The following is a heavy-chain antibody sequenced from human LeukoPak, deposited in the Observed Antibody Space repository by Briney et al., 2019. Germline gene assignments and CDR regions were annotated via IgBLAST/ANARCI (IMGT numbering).Heavy chain of an antibody. V-gene: IGHV3-30*02. CDR2: LGYDGHNK. Sequence: PGGSLRLSCAASGFTFSNYDIHWVRQAPGKGLEWVAFLGYDGHNKFYRESVKGRFTISRDNSKNTLYLQMNSLRAEDTAVYYCAKNGPRTHLFYMDVWGKGTTVTISS. CDR3: AKNGPRTHLFYMDV. J-gene: IGHJ6*03. D-gene: IGHD1-1*01. CDR1: GFTFSNYD.